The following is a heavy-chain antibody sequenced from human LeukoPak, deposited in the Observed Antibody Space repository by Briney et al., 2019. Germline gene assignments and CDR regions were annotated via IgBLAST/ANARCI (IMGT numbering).Heavy chain of an antibody. CDR1: GFTFSYYA. Sequence: GGSLRLSCAASGFTFSYYAMSWVRQAPGKGLEWVSAITNGGSTYYADSVKGRFTISRDNSKNTLYLQMKSLRADDTAVYYCAKHIVIVPAAKDYWGQGTLVTVSS. D-gene: IGHD2-2*01. CDR3: AKHIVIVPAAKDY. CDR2: ITNGGST. J-gene: IGHJ4*02. V-gene: IGHV3-23*01.